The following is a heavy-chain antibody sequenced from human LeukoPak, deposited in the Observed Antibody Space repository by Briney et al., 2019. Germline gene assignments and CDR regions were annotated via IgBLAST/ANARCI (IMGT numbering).Heavy chain of an antibody. D-gene: IGHD3-10*01. CDR1: GGSFSGYY. Sequence: SETLSLTCAVYGGSFSGYYWSWIPQPQGQGLEWIGEINHSGSTNYNPSLKSRVTISVDTSKNQFSLKLSSVTAADTAVYYCARGGGYYGSGSYWGYYYYYMDVWGKGTTVTISS. V-gene: IGHV4-34*01. CDR2: INHSGST. CDR3: ARGGGYYGSGSYWGYYYYYMDV. J-gene: IGHJ6*03.